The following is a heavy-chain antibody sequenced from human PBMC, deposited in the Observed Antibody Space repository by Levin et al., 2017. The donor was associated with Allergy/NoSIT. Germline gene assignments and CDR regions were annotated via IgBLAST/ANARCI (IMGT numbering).Heavy chain of an antibody. V-gene: IGHV3-73*01. CDR3: TSVAYNNFEGLTAVES. Sequence: QAGGSLRLSCAASGFRFTGSSIHWVRQASGRGLEWVGRIRNRAHNYGTTYSESVKGRFSMSRDEPGNTAFLQMNSLNAEDPAVSYCTSVAYNNFEGLTAVESWGQGTMVTVSS. CDR1: GFRFTGSS. J-gene: IGHJ3*01. CDR2: IRNRAHNYGT. D-gene: IGHD2-21*02.